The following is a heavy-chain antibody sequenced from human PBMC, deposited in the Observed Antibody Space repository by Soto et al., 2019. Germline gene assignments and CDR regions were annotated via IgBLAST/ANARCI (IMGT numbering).Heavy chain of an antibody. J-gene: IGHJ5*02. Sequence: GGSLRLSCAASGFTFSSYAMSWVRQAPGKGLEWVSAISGSGGSTYYADSVKGRFTISRDNSKNTLYLQMNSLRAEDTAVYFFVKDDLRGDVSGFDPWGQGTLVTVSS. CDR2: ISGSGGST. V-gene: IGHV3-23*01. D-gene: IGHD3-10*01. CDR1: GFTFSSYA. CDR3: VKDDLRGDVSGFDP.